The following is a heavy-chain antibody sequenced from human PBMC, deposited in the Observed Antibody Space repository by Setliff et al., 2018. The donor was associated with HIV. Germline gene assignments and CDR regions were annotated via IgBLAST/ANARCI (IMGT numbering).Heavy chain of an antibody. D-gene: IGHD2-8*01. CDR3: ARVRPLGYCSTGACPPDY. V-gene: IGHV3-21*01. CDR2: ITSRSADI. CDR1: FTFSTFS. J-gene: IGHJ4*02. Sequence: FTFSTFSMSWVRQAPGKGLEWVSSITSRSADIYYADSVRGRFTISRDNARNSLVLQMNSLRADDTAVYYCARVRPLGYCSTGACPPDYWGQGTLVTVSS.